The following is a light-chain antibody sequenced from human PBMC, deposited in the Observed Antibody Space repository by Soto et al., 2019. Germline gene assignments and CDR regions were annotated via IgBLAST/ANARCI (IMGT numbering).Light chain of an antibody. CDR3: QQLISYPIT. Sequence: DIQLTQSPSFLSASVGDRVTITCRASQGISSYLAWYQQKPGKAPNLLIYAASTLQSGVPSRFSGSGSGTEFTLTISSLQPEDFATYFCQQLISYPITFGKGKRLEIK. CDR2: AAS. CDR1: QGISSY. V-gene: IGKV1-9*01. J-gene: IGKJ5*01.